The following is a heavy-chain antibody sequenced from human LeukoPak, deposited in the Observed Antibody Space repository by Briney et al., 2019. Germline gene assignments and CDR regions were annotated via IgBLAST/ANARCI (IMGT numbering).Heavy chain of an antibody. Sequence: GGSLRLSCAVSGFNFRDHWMDWVRQAPGKGLEWVGHIKTDGSETYYVDSLKGRFSISRDNTNNALYLQMNSLRVEDTAVYYCAKNNGWFHLAQWGQGALVTVSS. D-gene: IGHD6-19*01. CDR3: AKNNGWFHLAQ. V-gene: IGHV3-7*03. CDR1: GFNFRDHW. CDR2: IKTDGSET. J-gene: IGHJ4*02.